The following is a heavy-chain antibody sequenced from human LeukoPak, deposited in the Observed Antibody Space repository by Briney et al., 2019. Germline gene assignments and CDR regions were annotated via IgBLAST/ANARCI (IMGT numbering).Heavy chain of an antibody. CDR3: ARVYTVMGATTVDHYHYYMDV. J-gene: IGHJ6*03. D-gene: IGHD5-18*01. Sequence: SKTLSLTCTVSGGSIRSGSYYWSWIRQPAGKGLEWIGHIYTRGTTNYNPSVKSRVTVSLDTSKNQISLKLSSVTAADTAIYYCARVYTVMGATTVDHYHYYMDVWGKGTTVTVSS. CDR2: IYTRGTT. V-gene: IGHV4-61*09. CDR1: GGSIRSGSYY.